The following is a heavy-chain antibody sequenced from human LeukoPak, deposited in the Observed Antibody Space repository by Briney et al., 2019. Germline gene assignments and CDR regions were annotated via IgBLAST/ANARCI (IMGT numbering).Heavy chain of an antibody. CDR3: AREVSGYYFPYYYYGMDV. Sequence: PSETLSLTCTVSGGSVSSGSCYWSWIRQPPGKGLEWIGYIYYSGSTNYNPSLKSRVTISVDTSKNQFSLKLSSVTAADTAVYYCAREVSGYYFPYYYYGMDVWGQGTTVTVSS. CDR2: IYYSGST. D-gene: IGHD3-22*01. CDR1: GGSVSSGSCY. V-gene: IGHV4-61*01. J-gene: IGHJ6*02.